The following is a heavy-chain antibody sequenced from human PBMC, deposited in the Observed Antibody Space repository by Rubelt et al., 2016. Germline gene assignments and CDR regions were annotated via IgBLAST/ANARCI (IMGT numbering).Heavy chain of an antibody. J-gene: IGHJ4*02. CDR3: ARVPTTVTTYEPHDY. Sequence: QVHLPQWGAGLLKPSETLSLTCAVYGGSFSGHHWSWIRQSPGKGLEWIGSFTRGKENHYNPSLESRVTISVDTAKSQRYLKVTSLTAADTAVYYCARVPTTVTTYEPHDYWGRGTLVTVSS. V-gene: IGHV4-34*01. CDR1: GGSFSGHH. D-gene: IGHD4-11*01. CDR2: FTRGKEN.